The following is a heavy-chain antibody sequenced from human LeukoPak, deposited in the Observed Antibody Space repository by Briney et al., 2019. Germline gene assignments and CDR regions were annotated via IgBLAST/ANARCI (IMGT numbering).Heavy chain of an antibody. CDR2: IGSNGGNT. CDR3: VKDGTIWFGEFLDY. V-gene: IGHV3-64D*06. Sequence: PGGSLRLSCSASGFTFSSYAMHWVRHAPGKGLEYVSAIGSNGGNTYYADSVKGRFTISRDNSKNTLYLQMNSLRAEDTAVYYCVKDGTIWFGEFLDYWGQGTLVTVSS. CDR1: GFTFSSYA. J-gene: IGHJ4*02. D-gene: IGHD3-10*01.